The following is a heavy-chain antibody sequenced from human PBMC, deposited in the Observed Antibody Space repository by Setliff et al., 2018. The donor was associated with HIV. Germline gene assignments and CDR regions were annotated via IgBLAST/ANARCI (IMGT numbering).Heavy chain of an antibody. J-gene: IGHJ4*02. CDR2: IHSSGST. V-gene: IGHV4-39*01. CDR3: ASGEDSGSYGEPFDS. CDR1: GDSITRGGYY. D-gene: IGHD1-26*01. Sequence: PSETLSLTCAVSGDSITRGGYYWGWIRQPPGKGLEWIGNIHSSGSTYYNPSLKSRVIISVDTSNNQFSLKLSSVTAADTAVYYCASGEDSGSYGEPFDSWGQGTLVTVSS.